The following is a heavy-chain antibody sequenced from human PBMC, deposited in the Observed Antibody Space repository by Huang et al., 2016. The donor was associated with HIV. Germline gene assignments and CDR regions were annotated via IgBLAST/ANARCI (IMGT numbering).Heavy chain of an antibody. J-gene: IGHJ5*02. D-gene: IGHD6-19*01. V-gene: IGHV1-3*01. CDR1: GVHFLTYA. CDR3: ARDKEAGTPFFDP. CDR2: INGDGLT. Sequence: QVQLVQSGAEVEKPGASVNLSCKASGVHFLTYALHWVRQAPGQRLEWMGWINGDGLTKYSQKFQGRVTITRDSSASTVYVDFKSLTYEDTAVYYCARDKEAGTPFFDPWGQGTLVTVSS.